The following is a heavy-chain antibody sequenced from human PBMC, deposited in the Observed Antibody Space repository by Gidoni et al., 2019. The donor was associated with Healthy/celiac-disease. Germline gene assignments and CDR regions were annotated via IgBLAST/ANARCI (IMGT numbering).Heavy chain of an antibody. J-gene: IGHJ4*02. CDR2: MSGSGGST. Sequence: EVQLLESGGGLVQPGGSLRLSCAASGFTFSSYAMSWVRQAPGEGLEWVSAMSGSGGSTYYADSVKGRFTISRDNSKNTLYLQMNSLRAEDTAVYYCAKDLYYYDSSGYYGFDYWGQGTLVTVSS. V-gene: IGHV3-23*01. D-gene: IGHD3-22*01. CDR3: AKDLYYYDSSGYYGFDY. CDR1: GFTFSSYA.